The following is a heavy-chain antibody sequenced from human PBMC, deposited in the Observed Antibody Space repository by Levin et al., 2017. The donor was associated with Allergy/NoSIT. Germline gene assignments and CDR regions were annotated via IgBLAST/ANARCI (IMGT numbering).Heavy chain of an antibody. Sequence: ASVKVSCKASGYTFTSYYMHWVRQAPGQGLEWMGIINPSGGSTSYAQKFQGRVTMTRDTSTSTVYMELSSLRSEDTAVYYCARDGLGYCSSTSCRRDYYDYYYMDVWGKGTTVTVSS. CDR2: INPSGGST. V-gene: IGHV1-46*03. CDR1: GYTFTSYY. D-gene: IGHD2-2*01. CDR3: ARDGLGYCSSTSCRRDYYDYYYMDV. J-gene: IGHJ6*03.